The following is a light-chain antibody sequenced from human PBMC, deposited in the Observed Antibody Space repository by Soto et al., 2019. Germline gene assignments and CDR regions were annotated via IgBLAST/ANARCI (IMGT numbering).Light chain of an antibody. Sequence: DIQLTQSPSFLSASVEDGVTITCRASQGISSYLAWYQQRPGKAPKLLIYAASTLQSGVPSRFSGSGSGTEFTLTISSLQPEDFATYYCQQFNSYPTFGGGTKV. V-gene: IGKV1-9*01. CDR2: AAS. CDR1: QGISSY. CDR3: QQFNSYPT. J-gene: IGKJ4*01.